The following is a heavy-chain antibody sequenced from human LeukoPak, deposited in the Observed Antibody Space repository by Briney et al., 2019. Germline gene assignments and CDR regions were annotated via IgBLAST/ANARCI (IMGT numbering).Heavy chain of an antibody. CDR3: TTDGVGVEGATYDN. V-gene: IGHV3-21*03. CDR2: ISSSSSYI. Sequence: GGSLRLSCAASGFTFSSYSMNWVRQAPGKGLEWVSSISSSSSYIYYADSVKGRFTISRDNAKNTLYLQMNSLKTEDTAVYYCTTDGVGVEGATYDNWGQGTLVSVSS. CDR1: GFTFSSYS. D-gene: IGHD1-26*01. J-gene: IGHJ4*02.